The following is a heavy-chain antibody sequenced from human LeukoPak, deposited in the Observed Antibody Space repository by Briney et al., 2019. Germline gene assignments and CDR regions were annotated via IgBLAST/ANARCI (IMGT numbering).Heavy chain of an antibody. CDR1: GFTFSSYG. CDR3: AKWSSPIGFDP. J-gene: IGHJ5*02. V-gene: IGHV3-30*18. D-gene: IGHD6-6*01. CDR2: ISYDGSNK. Sequence: GGSLRLSCAASGFTFSSYGMHWVRQAPGKGLEWVAVISYDGSNKYYADSVKGRFTISRDNSKNTLYLQMNSLRAEDTAVYYCAKWSSPIGFDPWGQGTLVTASS.